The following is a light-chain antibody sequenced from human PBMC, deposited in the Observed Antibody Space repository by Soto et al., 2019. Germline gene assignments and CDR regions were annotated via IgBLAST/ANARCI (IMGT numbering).Light chain of an antibody. CDR3: QKYDSAPWT. CDR2: AAS. CDR1: QGISNY. J-gene: IGKJ1*01. Sequence: DIQMTQSPSSLSASVRDRVTITCRASQGISNYLAWYQQKPGKVPKLLIYAASTLQSGVPSRFSGSGSGTDCTLIISRLQPEDDANYYYQKYDSAPWTFGQGTKLEIK. V-gene: IGKV1-27*01.